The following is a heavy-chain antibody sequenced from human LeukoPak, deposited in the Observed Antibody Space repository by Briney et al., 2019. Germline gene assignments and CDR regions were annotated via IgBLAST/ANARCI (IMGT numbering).Heavy chain of an antibody. V-gene: IGHV4-39*02. CDR2: VYYGRSP. D-gene: IGHD6-25*01. Sequence: SETLSLTCTVSGDPISRSTYYWAWIRQPPGKGLEWIGSVYYGRSPYFNPSLESRATISVDTSKNHFSLKMSSVTAADTAVYYCARSSGTGTFSYWGQGTLVTVSS. CDR1: GDPISRSTYY. CDR3: ARSSGTGTFSY. J-gene: IGHJ4*02.